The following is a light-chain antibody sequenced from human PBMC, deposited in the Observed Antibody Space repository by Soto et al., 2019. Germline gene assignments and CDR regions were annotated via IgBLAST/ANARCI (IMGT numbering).Light chain of an antibody. CDR1: QSVSNN. Sequence: ILMTQSPATLSVSPGERATLSCRASQSVSNNLAWYQQKPGQAPRLLIYDASTRATGIPARCSGSGSGTEFTLTSTGLQSEDFAVYYCQQYNNWPPWTFGQGTKVEIK. CDR2: DAS. V-gene: IGKV3-15*01. CDR3: QQYNNWPPWT. J-gene: IGKJ1*01.